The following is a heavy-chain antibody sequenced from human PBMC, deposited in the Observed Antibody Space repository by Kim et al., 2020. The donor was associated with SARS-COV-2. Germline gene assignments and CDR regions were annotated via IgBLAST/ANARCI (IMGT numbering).Heavy chain of an antibody. J-gene: IGHJ6*01. CDR3: AKMVIMDGYNYFYYYAM. CDR2: ISGGAVNK. D-gene: IGHD2-21*01. CDR1: GFTFDTFA. Sequence: GGSLRHSCAASGFTFDTFAMSWVRQAPGKGLEWVSVISGGAVNKFYADSVRGRFTISRDNSKSTLYLQMNSLRDEDTALYYCAKMVIMDGYNYFYYYAM. V-gene: IGHV3-23*01.